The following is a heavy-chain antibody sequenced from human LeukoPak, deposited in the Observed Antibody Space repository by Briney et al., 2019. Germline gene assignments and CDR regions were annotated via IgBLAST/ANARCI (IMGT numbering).Heavy chain of an antibody. Sequence: PGGSLRLSCAASGFTFSSYAMSWVRQAPGMGLEWVSGFSASDGGRYYADSVKGRFTISRDNSKSTLYLQMNGLSAEDTAVYYCAKRSVTTPGYYYYMDVWGKGTTVTVSS. CDR2: FSASDGGR. CDR3: AKRSVTTPGYYYYMDV. V-gene: IGHV3-23*01. J-gene: IGHJ6*03. D-gene: IGHD4-17*01. CDR1: GFTFSSYA.